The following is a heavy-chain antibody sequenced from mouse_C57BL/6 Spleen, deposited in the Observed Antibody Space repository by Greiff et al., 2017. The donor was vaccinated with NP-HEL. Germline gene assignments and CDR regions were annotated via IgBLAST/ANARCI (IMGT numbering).Heavy chain of an antibody. D-gene: IGHD2-4*01. Sequence: EVQRVESEGGLVQPGSSMKLSCTASGFTFSDYYMAWVRQVPEKGLEWVANINYDGSSTYYLDSLQSRFIISRDNAKNILYLQMSSLKSEDTATYYCVREDYEYDGYFEVWGTGTTVTVSS. V-gene: IGHV5-16*01. CDR1: GFTFSDYY. CDR2: INYDGSST. J-gene: IGHJ1*03. CDR3: VREDYEYDGYFEV.